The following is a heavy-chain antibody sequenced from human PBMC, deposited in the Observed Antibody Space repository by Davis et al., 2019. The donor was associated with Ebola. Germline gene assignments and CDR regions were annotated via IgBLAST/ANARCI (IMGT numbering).Heavy chain of an antibody. CDR1: GFTFNRQA. CDR3: AHNWNNAY. Sequence: PGGSLRLSCAASGFTFNRQAMNWVRQAPGKGLEWVSGISGSGDSTYHADSMKGRFTISRDNSKNTLYLQMNSLRVEDTAVYYCAHNWNNAYWGQGTLVTVSS. CDR2: ISGSGDST. D-gene: IGHD1/OR15-1a*01. J-gene: IGHJ4*02. V-gene: IGHV3-23*01.